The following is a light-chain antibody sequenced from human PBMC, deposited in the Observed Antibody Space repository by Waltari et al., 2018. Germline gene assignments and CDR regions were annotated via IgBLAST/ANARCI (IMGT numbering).Light chain of an antibody. V-gene: IGKV1-39*01. J-gene: IGKJ4*01. CDR2: GAS. CDR1: QNIRSY. CDR3: QQGYTAPLT. Sequence: DIQLTQSPSSLSASEGDRVTITCRASQNIRSYLNWYQQSPGKAPNLLIYGASSLQSGIPSRFSGSGDGTDFTLTSSSLQPEDFTTYYCQQGYTAPLTFGGGTKLEIK.